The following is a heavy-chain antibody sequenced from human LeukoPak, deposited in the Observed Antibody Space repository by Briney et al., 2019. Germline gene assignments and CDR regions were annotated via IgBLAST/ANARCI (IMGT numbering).Heavy chain of an antibody. Sequence: ESLRLSCAASGFTFNNYNMNWVRQPPGKGLEWIGTIYYSGNTFYNPSLKSRVTISVDTSINHFSLTLTSLTAADTAVYFCSRHEHKALAGDTWGQGTLVTVSS. V-gene: IGHV4-39*01. CDR2: IYYSGNT. D-gene: IGHD6-19*01. CDR3: SRHEHKALAGDT. CDR1: GFTFNNYN. J-gene: IGHJ5*02.